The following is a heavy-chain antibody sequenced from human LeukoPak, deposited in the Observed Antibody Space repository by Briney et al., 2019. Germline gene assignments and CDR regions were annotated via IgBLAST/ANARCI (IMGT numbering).Heavy chain of an antibody. D-gene: IGHD3-9*01. CDR2: IYTSGST. CDR1: GGSISSYY. Sequence: PSETLSLTCTVAGGSISSYYWGWIRQPAGKGLEWIGRIYTSGSTNYNPSLKSRVTISVDTSKNQFSLKLSSVTAADTAVYYCARGLYYDILTGYYKYNWFDPWGQGTLVTVSS. J-gene: IGHJ5*02. CDR3: ARGLYYDILTGYYKYNWFDP. V-gene: IGHV4-4*07.